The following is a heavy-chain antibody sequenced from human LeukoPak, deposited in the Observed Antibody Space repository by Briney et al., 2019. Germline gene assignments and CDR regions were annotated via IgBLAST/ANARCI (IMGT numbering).Heavy chain of an antibody. CDR1: GGSFSGYY. Sequence: PSETLSLTCAVYGGSFSGYYWSWIRQPPGKGLEWIGEINHSGSTNYNPSLKSRVTISADTSKNQFSLKLSSVTAADTAVYYCARGRYCSSTSCSKNPQALHYYYYYMDVWGKGTTVTVSS. D-gene: IGHD2-2*01. V-gene: IGHV4-34*01. CDR2: INHSGST. J-gene: IGHJ6*03. CDR3: ARGRYCSSTSCSKNPQALHYYYYYMDV.